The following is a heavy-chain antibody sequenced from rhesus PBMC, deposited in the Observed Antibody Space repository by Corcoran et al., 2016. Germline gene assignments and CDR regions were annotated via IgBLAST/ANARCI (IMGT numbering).Heavy chain of an antibody. V-gene: IGHV4-76*01. CDR2: IYGSSGST. D-gene: IGHD6-25*01. CDR3: ARDRIAAAGGFDY. J-gene: IGHJ4*01. CDR1: GGSISSGYD. Sequence: QVQLQESGPGVVKPSETLSLTCAVSGGSISSGYDWSWIRQPPGKGLEWIGYIYGSSGSTNYNPYLKNRFTISKDASKNQFSLKLSSVTAADTAVYYCARDRIAAAGGFDYWGQGVLVTVSS.